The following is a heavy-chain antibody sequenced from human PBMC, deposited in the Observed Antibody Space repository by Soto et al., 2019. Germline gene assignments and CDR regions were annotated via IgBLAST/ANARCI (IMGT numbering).Heavy chain of an antibody. Sequence: QAQLVESGGGVVQPGRSLRLSCAASGFAFSSYGMHWVRQAPGTGQAWVAVISYDGSLQHYADSVKGRFTISRDNSKNMVLLQMSSLSAEDTAVYYCVSDRGYGHASVPYSWGQGTLVSVSS. CDR1: GFAFSSYG. D-gene: IGHD5-18*01. J-gene: IGHJ4*02. CDR3: VSDRGYGHASVPYS. CDR2: ISYDGSLQ. V-gene: IGHV3-30*03.